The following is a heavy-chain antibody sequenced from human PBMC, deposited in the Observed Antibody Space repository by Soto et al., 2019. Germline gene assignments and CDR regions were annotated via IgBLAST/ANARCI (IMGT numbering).Heavy chain of an antibody. CDR3: ARGRGYSYGSPYYFDY. J-gene: IGHJ4*02. CDR2: INHSGST. V-gene: IGHV4-34*01. Sequence: SETLSLTCAVYGGSFSGYYWSWIRQPPGKGLKWIGEINHSGSTNYNPSLKSRVTISVDTSKNQFSLKLSSVTAADTAVYYCARGRGYSYGSPYYFDYWGQGTLVTVSS. CDR1: GGSFSGYY. D-gene: IGHD5-18*01.